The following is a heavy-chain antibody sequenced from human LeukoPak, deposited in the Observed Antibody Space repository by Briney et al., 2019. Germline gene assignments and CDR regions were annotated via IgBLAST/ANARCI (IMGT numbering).Heavy chain of an antibody. D-gene: IGHD5-24*01. J-gene: IGHJ4*02. CDR3: ARTRRWLQLGFDY. Sequence: SETLSLTCTVSGGSISSYYWSWIRQPPGKGLEWIGYIYYSRSTNYNPSLKSRVTISVDTSKNQFSLKLSSVTAADTAVYYCARTRRWLQLGFDYWGQGTLVTVSS. CDR2: IYYSRST. CDR1: GGSISSYY. V-gene: IGHV4-59*01.